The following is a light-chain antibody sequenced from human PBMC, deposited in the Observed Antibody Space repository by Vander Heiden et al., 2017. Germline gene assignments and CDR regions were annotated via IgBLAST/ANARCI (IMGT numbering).Light chain of an antibody. CDR1: QTISNW. CDR2: TAS. Sequence: EIQMTQSPSTLSASVGDRVTITCRASQTISNWLAWYQQKPEKAPKLLIYTASSLESGVPSRFSGSGSGTEFTLTISSLQPDDFATYYCQQYNSYVTFGHGTKVDI. V-gene: IGKV1-5*03. J-gene: IGKJ3*01. CDR3: QQYNSYVT.